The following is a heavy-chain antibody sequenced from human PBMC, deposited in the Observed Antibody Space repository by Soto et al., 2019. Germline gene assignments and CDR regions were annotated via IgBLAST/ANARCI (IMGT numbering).Heavy chain of an antibody. J-gene: IGHJ3*02. CDR1: GFTFSSYG. D-gene: IGHD3-22*01. Sequence: GGSLRLSCAASGFTFSSYGMHWVRQAPGKGLEWVAVIWYDGSNKYYADSGKGRFTISRDNYKNTLYLQMNSLRAEDTAVYYCARVREKYYDSSGGAFDIWGQGTMVTVSS. V-gene: IGHV3-33*01. CDR3: ARVREKYYDSSGGAFDI. CDR2: IWYDGSNK.